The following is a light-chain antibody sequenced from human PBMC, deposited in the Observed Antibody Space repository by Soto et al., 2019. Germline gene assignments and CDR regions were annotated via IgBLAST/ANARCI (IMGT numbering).Light chain of an antibody. Sequence: EVVLTQSPAALSLSPGERATLSCGASQRVDNNYVAWYQQKPGLAPKLLIYDAVNRTTGIPDRFSGGGSCTHFTLAISSLEPEDVAVYYCQQYGNSRYTFGQGTKVQIK. CDR1: QRVDNNY. V-gene: IGKV3D-20*01. CDR3: QQYGNSRYT. CDR2: DAV. J-gene: IGKJ2*01.